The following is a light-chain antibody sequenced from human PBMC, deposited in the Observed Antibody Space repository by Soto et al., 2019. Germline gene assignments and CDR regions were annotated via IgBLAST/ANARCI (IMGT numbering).Light chain of an antibody. J-gene: IGKJ5*01. CDR3: QQRSKWPPIN. Sequence: EIVLTQSPTTLSLSPGERATVSCRASQSVTHYLAWYQQKPGQAPRLLIYDASNRATGIPARFSGSGSGTDFPLTISNLQPEDFAVYYCQQRSKWPPINFGQGTRLEIK. V-gene: IGKV3-11*01. CDR2: DAS. CDR1: QSVTHY.